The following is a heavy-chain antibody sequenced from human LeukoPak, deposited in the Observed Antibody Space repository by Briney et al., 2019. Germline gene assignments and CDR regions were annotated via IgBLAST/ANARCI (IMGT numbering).Heavy chain of an antibody. CDR1: GFTFGDYA. Sequence: PGGSLRLSCTASGFTFGDYAMSWVRQAPGKGLEWVGFIRSKAYGGTTEYAASVKGRFTISRDDSKSIAYLQMNSLKTEDTAVYYCTRDSYPPIRYCSGGSCYVYYGMDVWGQGTTVTVSS. CDR2: IRSKAYGGTT. J-gene: IGHJ6*02. V-gene: IGHV3-49*04. CDR3: TRDSYPPIRYCSGGSCYVYYGMDV. D-gene: IGHD2-15*01.